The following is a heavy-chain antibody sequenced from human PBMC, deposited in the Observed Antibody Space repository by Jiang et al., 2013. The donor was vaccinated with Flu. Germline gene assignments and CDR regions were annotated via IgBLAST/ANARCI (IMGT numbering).Heavy chain of an antibody. V-gene: IGHV1-46*01. J-gene: IGHJ4*02. CDR2: IDPSNAKT. Sequence: SGAEVKKPGASVKISCKASGYTFIDYYMHWVRQAPGQGLEWMGIIDPSNAKTAYEQRFQGRVTMTRDRSTSTVYMELSSLRSEDTAVYYCAREPACGGDCYRYFDYWGQGTLVTVPS. CDR1: GYTFIDYY. D-gene: IGHD2-21*01. CDR3: AREPACGGDCYRYFDY.